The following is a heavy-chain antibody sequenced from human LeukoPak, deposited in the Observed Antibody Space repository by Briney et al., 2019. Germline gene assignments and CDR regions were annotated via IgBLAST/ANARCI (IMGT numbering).Heavy chain of an antibody. V-gene: IGHV4-34*01. Sequence: PSETLSLTCAVYGGSFSGYYWSWIRQPPGKGLEWIGEINHSGSTNYNPSLKSRVTMSVDTSKNQFSLKLGSVTAADTAVYYCARESGSIAVAGIIDPWGQGTLVTVSS. CDR2: INHSGST. CDR3: ARESGSIAVAGIIDP. J-gene: IGHJ5*02. CDR1: GGSFSGYY. D-gene: IGHD6-19*01.